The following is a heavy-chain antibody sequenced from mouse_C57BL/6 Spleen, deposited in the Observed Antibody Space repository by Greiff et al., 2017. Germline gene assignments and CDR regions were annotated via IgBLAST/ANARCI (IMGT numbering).Heavy chain of an antibody. V-gene: IGHV1-20*01. Sequence: EVQLQQSGPELVKPGDSVKISCKASGYSFTGYFMNWVMQSHGKSLEWIGRINPYNGDTFYNQKFKGKATLTVDKSSSTAHMEFRSLTSEDSAVYYCARVYDYDLAWLAYGGQGTLVTVSA. CDR1: GYSFTGYF. CDR3: ARVYDYDLAWLAY. J-gene: IGHJ3*01. D-gene: IGHD2-4*01. CDR2: INPYNGDT.